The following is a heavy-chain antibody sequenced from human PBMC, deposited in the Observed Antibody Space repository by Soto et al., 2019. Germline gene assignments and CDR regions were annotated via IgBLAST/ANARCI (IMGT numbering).Heavy chain of an antibody. CDR2: IYPDDSDT. J-gene: IGHJ4*02. V-gene: IGHV5-51*01. D-gene: IGHD6-13*01. CDR1: AYTFFGYW. Sequence: PGESLKISCEGSAYTFFGYWIVSVLQLPGKGLEWMGIIYPDDSDTRYSPPCQEGHVTISADKSITTAFLEWSSLEATDPAMYYCVVQQKMPWVNCWGQGTQVTVSS. CDR3: VVQQKMPWVNC.